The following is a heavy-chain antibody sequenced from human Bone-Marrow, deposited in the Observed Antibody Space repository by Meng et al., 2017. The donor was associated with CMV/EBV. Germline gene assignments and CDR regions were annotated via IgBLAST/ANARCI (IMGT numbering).Heavy chain of an antibody. CDR3: VRDGHSWNFDY. J-gene: IGHJ4*02. D-gene: IGHD6-13*01. Sequence: GGSLRLSCTASGFTFSDYWMHWVRQTPGKGLLWVSRIKGDGSHTIYGDSVKGRFTISRDNAKNTLYLQMNTLRVEDTAVYYCVRDGHSWNFDYWGQGSLVTGSS. V-gene: IGHV3-74*01. CDR1: GFTFSDYW. CDR2: IKGDGSHT.